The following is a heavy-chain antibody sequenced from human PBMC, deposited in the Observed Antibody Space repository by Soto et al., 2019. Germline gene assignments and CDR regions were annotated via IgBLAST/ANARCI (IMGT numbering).Heavy chain of an antibody. Sequence: QVQLVQSGAEVKKPGSSVKVSCKASGGTFSSYAISWVRQAPGQGLEWMGGIIPIFGTANYAQKFQGRVTITADESTSSAYMELSSLRSEDTAVYYCARVGVQLERRWYYFDYWGQGTLVTVSS. J-gene: IGHJ4*02. V-gene: IGHV1-69*01. CDR1: GGTFSSYA. CDR2: IIPIFGTA. D-gene: IGHD1-1*01. CDR3: ARVGVQLERRWYYFDY.